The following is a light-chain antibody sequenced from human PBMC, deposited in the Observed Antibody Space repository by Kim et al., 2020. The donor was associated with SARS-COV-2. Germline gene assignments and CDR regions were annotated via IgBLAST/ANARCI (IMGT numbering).Light chain of an antibody. CDR2: YDS. CDR1: NIGSKS. V-gene: IGLV3-21*04. J-gene: IGLJ3*02. Sequence: PGKTARSTCGGNNIGSKSVHWYQRKPGQAPVLVIYYDSDRPSGIPERFSGSNSGNTATLTISRVEAGDEADYYCQVWDSSSDHPRVFGGGTQLTVL. CDR3: QVWDSSSDHPRV.